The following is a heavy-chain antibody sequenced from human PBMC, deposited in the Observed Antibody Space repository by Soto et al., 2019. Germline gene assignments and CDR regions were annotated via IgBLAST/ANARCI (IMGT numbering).Heavy chain of an antibody. CDR1: GFTFSTYG. CDR2: ISDSGDRT. J-gene: IGHJ4*02. Sequence: EVQLLESGGNLVQPGGSLRLSCAASGFTFSTYGMTWVRQAPGKGLEWVSSISDSGDRTYYADSVKGRFTISRDNSKNTLFLQMNSLRAEDTAVYYCAKDHAWGRRVTTRFDYWGQGALVTVSS. D-gene: IGHD4-17*01. CDR3: AKDHAWGRRVTTRFDY. V-gene: IGHV3-23*01.